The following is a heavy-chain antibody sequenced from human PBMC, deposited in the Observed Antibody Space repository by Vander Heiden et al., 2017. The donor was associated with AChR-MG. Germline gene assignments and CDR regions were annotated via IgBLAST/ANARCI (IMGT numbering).Heavy chain of an antibody. V-gene: IGHV4-31*03. CDR2: ISNAGDT. J-gene: IGHJ3*01. CDR3: ARDSTGDAFDL. CDR1: GGSISSGIV. Sequence: QVQLQESGPGLVRPAQTLSLTCTVPGGSISSGIVWSWIRQDPEKGLEWLGYISNAGDTYYNPSLESRLTISVDTSKNHFSLRLTSVTDADTALYYCARDSTGDAFDLWGHGTLVTVSA.